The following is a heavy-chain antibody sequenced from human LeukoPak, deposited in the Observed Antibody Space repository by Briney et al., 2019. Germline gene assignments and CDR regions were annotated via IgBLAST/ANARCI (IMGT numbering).Heavy chain of an antibody. D-gene: IGHD3-9*01. CDR3: ARGSFPSDDILTGPFDS. Sequence: SETLSLTCAVYGGSFSGYYWSWIRQPPGKGLEWLGEINHSGSTNYNPSLKSRVTISVDTSKNQFSLKLSSVTAADTAVYYCARGSFPSDDILTGPFDSWGQGTLVTVSS. J-gene: IGHJ4*02. CDR1: GGSFSGYY. CDR2: INHSGST. V-gene: IGHV4-34*01.